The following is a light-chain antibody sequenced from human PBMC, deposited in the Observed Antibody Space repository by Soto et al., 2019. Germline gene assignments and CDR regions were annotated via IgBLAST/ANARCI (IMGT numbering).Light chain of an antibody. CDR1: QSVSSSY. CDR2: GAS. J-gene: IGKJ1*01. Sequence: EIVLTQSPGTLSLSPGERATLSCRASQSVSSSYLAWYQQKPGQAPRLLIYGASSRATGIPDRFSGSGSGTDFTLTISRLEPEDFAVYYCQQYGSSQTWTFGQGTKVDSK. V-gene: IGKV3-20*01. CDR3: QQYGSSQTWT.